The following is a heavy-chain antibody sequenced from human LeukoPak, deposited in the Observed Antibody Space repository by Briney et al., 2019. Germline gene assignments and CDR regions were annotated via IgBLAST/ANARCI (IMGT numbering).Heavy chain of an antibody. J-gene: IGHJ6*02. D-gene: IGHD4-17*01. CDR1: AFTFSTFA. Sequence: GGSLRLSCAASAFTFSTFAMHWVRQAPGKGLEWVALISHDGGNEYYADSVKGRFTISRDNSKNTLYLQMNSLRAEDTAVYYCAKRPYGDYEGFAYGMDVWGQGTTVTVSS. CDR3: AKRPYGDYEGFAYGMDV. V-gene: IGHV3-30*18. CDR2: ISHDGGNE.